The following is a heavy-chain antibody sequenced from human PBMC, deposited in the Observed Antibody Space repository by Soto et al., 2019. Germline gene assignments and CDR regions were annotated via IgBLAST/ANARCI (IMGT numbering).Heavy chain of an antibody. D-gene: IGHD4-17*01. CDR3: GTVFEK. V-gene: IGHV3-74*01. J-gene: IGHJ3*02. CDR2: IDNDGGGT. CDR1: GFTFTNYW. Sequence: EVQVVESGGGLVQPGGSLRLSCAASGFTFTNYWMHWVRQAPGEGLVWVSRIDNDGGGTSYADFVKGRFTISRDNAKNTLYLQMNSLRVEETAIYYCGTVFEKWGQGTMVTVSS.